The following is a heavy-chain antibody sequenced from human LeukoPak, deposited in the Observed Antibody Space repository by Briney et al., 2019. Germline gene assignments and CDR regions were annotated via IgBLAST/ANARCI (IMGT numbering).Heavy chain of an antibody. D-gene: IGHD2-15*01. CDR3: ARDGDYSGGSCYSVNRNYYYGMDV. J-gene: IGHJ6*02. Sequence: ASVKVSCKASGYTFTGYYMHWVRQAPGQGLEWMGWINPNSGGTNYAQKFQGRVTMTRDTSISTAYMELSRLRSDDTAVYYCARDGDYSGGSCYSVNRNYYYGMDVWGQGTTVTVSS. CDR2: INPNSGGT. V-gene: IGHV1-2*02. CDR1: GYTFTGYY.